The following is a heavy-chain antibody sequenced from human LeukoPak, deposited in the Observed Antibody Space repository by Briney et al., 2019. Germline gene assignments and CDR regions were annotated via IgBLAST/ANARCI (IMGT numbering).Heavy chain of an antibody. V-gene: IGHV1-2*02. CDR3: ARDLGYYYGSGSYYNAHWAFDI. D-gene: IGHD3-10*01. Sequence: ASVKVSCKASGYTFTGYYMHWVRQAPGQGLEWMGWINPNSGGTNYAQKFQGRVTMTRDTSISTAYMEPSRLRSDDTAVYYCARDLGYYYGSGSYYNAHWAFDIWGQGTMVTVSS. CDR1: GYTFTGYY. J-gene: IGHJ3*02. CDR2: INPNSGGT.